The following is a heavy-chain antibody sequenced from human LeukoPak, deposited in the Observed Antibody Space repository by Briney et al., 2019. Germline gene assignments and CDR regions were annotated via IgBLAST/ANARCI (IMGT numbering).Heavy chain of an antibody. D-gene: IGHD6-19*01. V-gene: IGHV3-30-3*01. CDR1: GFTFSSYT. CDR3: ARGFPSSGWYGVEY. CDR2: ISYDGSNK. J-gene: IGHJ4*02. Sequence: PGGSLRLSCAASGFTFSSYTMHWVRQAPGKGLEWVALISYDGSNKYYADSVKGRFTISRDNSKNTLYLQMNSLRAEDTAVYYCARGFPSSGWYGVEYWGQGTLVTVSS.